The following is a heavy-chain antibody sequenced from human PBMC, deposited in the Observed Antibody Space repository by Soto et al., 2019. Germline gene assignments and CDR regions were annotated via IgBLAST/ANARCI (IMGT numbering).Heavy chain of an antibody. CDR3: AREKASYYGSGNYYNLDY. D-gene: IGHD3-10*01. CDR2: ISSSGSTI. CDR1: GFTFSDYY. V-gene: IGHV3-11*01. Sequence: LRLSCAASGFTFSDYYMSWVRQASGKGLEWVSYISSSGSTIYYADSVKGRFTISRDSAKTSLYLQMNSLRAEDTAVYYCAREKASYYGSGNYYNLDYWGQGTLVTVSS. J-gene: IGHJ4*02.